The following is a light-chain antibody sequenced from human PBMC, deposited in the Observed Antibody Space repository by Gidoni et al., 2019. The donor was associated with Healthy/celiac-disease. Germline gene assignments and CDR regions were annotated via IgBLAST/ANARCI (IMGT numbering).Light chain of an antibody. Sequence: DIQMTQYPSSLSASVGDRCTIPCRASQSISSYLHWYQQKPGKAHKLLIYAASSLQSGVPSRFSGSGSGTDFTLTISSLQPEDFATYYCQRSYSTPYTFGQGTKLEIK. CDR1: QSISSY. CDR3: QRSYSTPYT. J-gene: IGKJ2*01. V-gene: IGKV1-39*01. CDR2: AAS.